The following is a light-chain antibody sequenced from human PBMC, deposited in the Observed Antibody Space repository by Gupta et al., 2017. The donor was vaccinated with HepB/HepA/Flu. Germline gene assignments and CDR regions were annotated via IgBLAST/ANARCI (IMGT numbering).Light chain of an antibody. Sequence: YDLMLPPSVAVSPGQTAVFTCSGDKLADKYACWYQQKPGQSPVLVIYQDTKRPSGIPERFSGSIHRNTATMTRSGTKGMDEADYYCQALDSSTVVFGGGTKLTVL. CDR2: QDT. CDR1: KLADKY. V-gene: IGLV3-1*01. CDR3: QALDSSTVV. J-gene: IGLJ2*01.